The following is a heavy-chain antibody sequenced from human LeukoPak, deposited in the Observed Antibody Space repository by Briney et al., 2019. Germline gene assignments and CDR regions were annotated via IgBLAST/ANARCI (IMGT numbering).Heavy chain of an antibody. CDR1: GYTFTSYG. CDR3: AREGSSTYYYGSGGYPNWFDP. Sequence: ASVKVSCKASGYTFTSYGITWVRQAPGQGLEWMGWISGYNGNTNYAQKLQGKVTMTTDTSTSTAYMELRSLRSDDTAVYYCAREGSSTYYYGSGGYPNWFDPWGQGTLVTVSS. V-gene: IGHV1-18*01. CDR2: ISGYNGNT. J-gene: IGHJ5*02. D-gene: IGHD3-10*01.